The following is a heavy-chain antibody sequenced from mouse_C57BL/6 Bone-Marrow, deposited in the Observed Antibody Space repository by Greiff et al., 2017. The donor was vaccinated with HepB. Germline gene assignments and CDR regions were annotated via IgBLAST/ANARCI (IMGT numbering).Heavy chain of an antibody. Sequence: EVKLMESGGGLVQPKGSLKLSCAASGFSFNTYAMNWVRQAPGKGLEWVARIRSKSNNYATYYADSVKDRFTISRDDSESMLYLQMNNLKTEDTAMYYCVRHGGHGSSPYAMDYWGQGTSVTVSS. D-gene: IGHD1-1*01. CDR1: GFSFNTYA. CDR2: IRSKSNNYAT. J-gene: IGHJ4*01. V-gene: IGHV10-1*01. CDR3: VRHGGHGSSPYAMDY.